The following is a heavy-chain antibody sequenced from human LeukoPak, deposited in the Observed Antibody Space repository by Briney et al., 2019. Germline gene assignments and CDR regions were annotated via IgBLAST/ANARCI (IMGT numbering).Heavy chain of an antibody. V-gene: IGHV4-34*01. CDR3: ARREGDTSMVRSFDY. D-gene: IGHD5-18*01. Sequence: PSETLSLTCAVYGGSFSGYYWSWIRQPPGKGLEWIGEINYSGSTNYNPSLKSRVTISVDTSKNQFSLNLSSETAADTAVYYCARREGDTSMVRSFDYWGQGTLVTVSS. J-gene: IGHJ4*02. CDR1: GGSFSGYY. CDR2: INYSGST.